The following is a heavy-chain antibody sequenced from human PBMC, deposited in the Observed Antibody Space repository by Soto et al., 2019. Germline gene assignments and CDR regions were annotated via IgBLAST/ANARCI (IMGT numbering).Heavy chain of an antibody. CDR1: GGSFNDSF. D-gene: IGHD5-18*01. Sequence: QVHLQQWGAGMLKPSETLSLTCAVYGGSFNDSFWSWIRQPPGKGLGWIGEINHSGSTNYTPSLKSQFTMSVDTSNKHFSLRLSSVTAADTAVYYCARDGYSYGSFDYWGQGTLVTVSS. J-gene: IGHJ4*02. CDR3: ARDGYSYGSFDY. V-gene: IGHV4-34*01. CDR2: INHSGST.